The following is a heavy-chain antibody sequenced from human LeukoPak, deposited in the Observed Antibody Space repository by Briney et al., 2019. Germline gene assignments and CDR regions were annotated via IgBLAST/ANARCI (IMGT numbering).Heavy chain of an antibody. CDR2: IYYSGST. D-gene: IGHD2-2*02. CDR1: GGSISSYY. J-gene: IGHJ6*02. Sequence: KTSETLSLTCTVSGGSISSYYWSWIRQPPGKGLEWIGYIYYSGSTNYNPSLKSRVTISVDTSKNQFSLKLSSVTAADTAVYYCARDPHDSRYCSSTSCYRPYYGMDVWGQGTTFTVSS. V-gene: IGHV4-59*12. CDR3: ARDPHDSRYCSSTSCYRPYYGMDV.